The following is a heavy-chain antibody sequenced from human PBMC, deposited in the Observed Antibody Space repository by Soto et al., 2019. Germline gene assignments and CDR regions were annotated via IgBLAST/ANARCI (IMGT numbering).Heavy chain of an antibody. J-gene: IGHJ4*02. Sequence: QVQLVESGPGLVKPSETLSLTCTVSGASVSGGSYYWSWIRQPPGKGLEWIGYIYYTGSTSYSPSLKSRVTISVDMSKNQVSLKLASVTAADTAVFYCARESGYTSGWRFDSWGQGTLVTVSS. D-gene: IGHD6-19*01. CDR3: ARESGYTSGWRFDS. CDR2: IYYTGST. V-gene: IGHV4-61*01. CDR1: GASVSGGSYY.